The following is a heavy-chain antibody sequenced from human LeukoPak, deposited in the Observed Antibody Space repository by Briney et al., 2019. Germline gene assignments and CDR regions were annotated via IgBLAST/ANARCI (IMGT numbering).Heavy chain of an antibody. CDR1: GYTFTGYY. J-gene: IGHJ4*02. CDR2: INPYSGDT. V-gene: IGHV1-2*06. Sequence: ASVKVSCKASGYTFTGYYMHWVRQAPGQGLEWMGRINPYSGDTNFAQKFQGRVTMTRDTSITTAYMDLSSLTPDDTAVYFCARDQGSLTRSWYTGYWGQGAQVTVSS. CDR3: ARDQGSLTRSWYTGY. D-gene: IGHD6-13*01.